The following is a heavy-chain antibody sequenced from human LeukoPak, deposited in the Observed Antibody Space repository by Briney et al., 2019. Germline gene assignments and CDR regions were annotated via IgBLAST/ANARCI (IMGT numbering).Heavy chain of an antibody. Sequence: GRSLRLSCAASGFTFSSYGMHWVRQAPGKGLEWVAVISYDGSNKYYADSVKGRFTISRDNSKNTLYLQLNSLRAEDTAVYYCAKGTYYYGSTESTGSWYFDLWGRGTLVTVSS. D-gene: IGHD3-10*01. J-gene: IGHJ2*01. V-gene: IGHV3-30*18. CDR2: ISYDGSNK. CDR1: GFTFSSYG. CDR3: AKGTYYYGSTESTGSWYFDL.